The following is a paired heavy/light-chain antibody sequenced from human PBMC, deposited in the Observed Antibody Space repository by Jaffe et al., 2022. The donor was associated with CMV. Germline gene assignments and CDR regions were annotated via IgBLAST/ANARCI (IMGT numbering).Heavy chain of an antibody. CDR3: ARQSQSRGYNILTRFYDAYGLDV. J-gene: IGHJ6*02. D-gene: IGHD3-9*01. V-gene: IGHV5-51*01. CDR1: GYSFTTYW. Sequence: EVQLVQSGAEVKKPGESLKISCRGSGYSFTTYWLGWVRQMPGKGLEWMGVIYPGDSDTRYSPSFQGQVTISADNSISTTYLQWNNLKASDTAMYFCARQSQSRGYNILTRFYDAYGLDVWGQGTTVTVSS. CDR2: IYPGDSDT.
Light chain of an antibody. CDR1: NNDVGYYDY. Sequence: QSALTQPASVSGSPGQSITISCTGTNNDVGYYDYVSWYQQHPFKAPKLIIYHVTNRPSGVSDRFSGSKSGNTASLTISGLQAEDEADYYCSSYTYTSSLEVFGGGTKLTVL. CDR3: SSYTYTSSLEV. CDR2: HVT. V-gene: IGLV2-14*03. J-gene: IGLJ3*02.